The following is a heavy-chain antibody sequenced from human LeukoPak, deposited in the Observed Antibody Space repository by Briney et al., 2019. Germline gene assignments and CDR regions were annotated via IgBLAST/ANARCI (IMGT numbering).Heavy chain of an antibody. J-gene: IGHJ4*02. Sequence: PGGSLRLSCAASGFTFSSYAMSWVRQAPGKGLEWVSAISGSGGRTYYADSVKGRFTISRDNSKNTLYLQMKRLRAEDTAVYYCAKLYYDSGPRYFDYWGQGTLVTVSS. V-gene: IGHV3-23*01. CDR3: AKLYYDSGPRYFDY. D-gene: IGHD3-22*01. CDR1: GFTFSSYA. CDR2: ISGSGGRT.